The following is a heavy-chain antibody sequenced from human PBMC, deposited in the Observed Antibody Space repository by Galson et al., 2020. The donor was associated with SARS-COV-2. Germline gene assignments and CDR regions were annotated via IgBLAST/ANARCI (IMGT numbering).Heavy chain of an antibody. CDR1: GGSISSGGYF. D-gene: IGHD6-13*01. Sequence: ETSETLSLTCTVSGGSISSGGYFWSWLRLHPGEGLEWIGYIFHSGATFNNPSLKSLLSMSVDTSKNQFSMSLDSVTAADAAVYYCARALLTRAAAGKGYYFDYWGQGTLVTVSS. V-gene: IGHV4-31*01. CDR2: IFHSGAT. J-gene: IGHJ4*02. CDR3: ARALLTRAAAGKGYYFDY.